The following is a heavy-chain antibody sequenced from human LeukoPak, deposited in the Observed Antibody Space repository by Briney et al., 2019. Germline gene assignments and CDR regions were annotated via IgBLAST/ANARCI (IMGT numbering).Heavy chain of an antibody. CDR2: IRYDGSTK. J-gene: IGHJ4*02. CDR3: AKLGPDVGAVDY. V-gene: IGHV3-30*02. CDR1: GFTFSSYA. Sequence: GGSLRLSCAASGFTFSSYAFHWVRQAPGEGLEWVAFIRYDGSTKYYADSAKGRFTISRDNSKNTLYLQMNSLRAEDTAVYYCAKLGPDVGAVDYWGQGTLVTVSS. D-gene: IGHD1-26*01.